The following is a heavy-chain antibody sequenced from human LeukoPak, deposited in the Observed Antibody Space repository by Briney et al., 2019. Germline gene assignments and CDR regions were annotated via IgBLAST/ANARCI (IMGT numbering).Heavy chain of an antibody. CDR3: ARVILSIPQQGADEPFFFDS. CDR2: IKRDGSEK. CDR1: KFMFSTYC. Sequence: GGSLRLSCAASKFMFSTYCMGWVRQTPGKGLEWVANIKRDGSEKYSVDSVKGRFTISRDNAKNSLYLQMNSLRAEDTAVYDWARVILSIPQQGADEPFFFDSWGQGTLVTVSS. D-gene: IGHD3-3*02. V-gene: IGHV3-7*03. J-gene: IGHJ4*02.